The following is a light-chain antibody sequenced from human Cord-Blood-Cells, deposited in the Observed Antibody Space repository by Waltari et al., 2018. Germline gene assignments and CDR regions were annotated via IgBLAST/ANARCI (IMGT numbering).Light chain of an antibody. CDR1: SRDVGGFNH. V-gene: IGLV2-11*01. J-gene: IGLJ3*02. Sequence: QSALTQPRSVSGSPGQSATISSPGTSRDVGGFNHVSWYQQHPGKAPKLMIYGVSKRPSGVPDRFSGSKSGNTASLTISRLQAEDEADYYCCSDAGSYTWVFGGGTKLTVL. CDR2: GVS. CDR3: CSDAGSYTWV.